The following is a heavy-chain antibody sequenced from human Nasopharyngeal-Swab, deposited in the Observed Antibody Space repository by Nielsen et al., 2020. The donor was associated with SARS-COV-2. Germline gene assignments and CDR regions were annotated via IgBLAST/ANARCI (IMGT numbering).Heavy chain of an antibody. CDR3: ATATQGYCSGGSCYSSGMDV. D-gene: IGHD2-15*01. CDR2: INAGNGNT. J-gene: IGHJ6*02. CDR1: GYTFTSYA. Sequence: ASVKVSCKASGYTFTSYAMHWVRQAPGQRREWMGWINAGNGNTKYSQKFQGRVTITRDTSASTAYMELSSLRSEDTAVYYCATATQGYCSGGSCYSSGMDVWGQGTTVTVSS. V-gene: IGHV1-3*01.